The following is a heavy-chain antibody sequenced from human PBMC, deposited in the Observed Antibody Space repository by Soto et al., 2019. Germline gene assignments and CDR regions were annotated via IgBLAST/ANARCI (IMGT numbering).Heavy chain of an antibody. Sequence: PGGSLRLSCAASRFTFSDFAMSWVRQAPGKGLERVSSIGGTGSDTYYADSVKGRFTISRDNSRNTLYLQMDNLRDEDTAVYYCAKDAVPYNGKWDWFDSWGQGTLVTVSS. V-gene: IGHV3-23*01. CDR2: IGGTGSDT. D-gene: IGHD1-26*01. CDR1: RFTFSDFA. J-gene: IGHJ5*01. CDR3: AKDAVPYNGKWDWFDS.